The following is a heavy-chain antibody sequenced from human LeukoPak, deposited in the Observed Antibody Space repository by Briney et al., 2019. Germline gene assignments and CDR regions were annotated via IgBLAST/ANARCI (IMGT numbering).Heavy chain of an antibody. Sequence: PSDTLSLTCAVSGVAFSNYYWSWVRQSPRQGLEWIGEINHSGYTNYNPSLKSRVTMSIDTSKNQFSLLLTSVTAADAGVYYCTRAVAGHPDWGQGTLVTVSS. D-gene: IGHD6-19*01. CDR3: TRAVAGHPD. V-gene: IGHV4-34*01. CDR2: INHSGYT. CDR1: GVAFSNYY. J-gene: IGHJ4*02.